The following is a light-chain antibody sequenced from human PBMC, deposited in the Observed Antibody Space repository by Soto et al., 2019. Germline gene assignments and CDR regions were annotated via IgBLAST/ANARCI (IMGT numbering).Light chain of an antibody. V-gene: IGKV3-11*01. Sequence: EIVLTQSPATLSLSPGERATLSCRASQSVSSYLAWYQQKPGQAPRLLIYDASNRATGIPARFSGSVSGTDFTLSISRLAPEDFAVYYCQRRSNWPQTFGQGTKLDIK. CDR1: QSVSSY. CDR3: QRRSNWPQT. J-gene: IGKJ2*01. CDR2: DAS.